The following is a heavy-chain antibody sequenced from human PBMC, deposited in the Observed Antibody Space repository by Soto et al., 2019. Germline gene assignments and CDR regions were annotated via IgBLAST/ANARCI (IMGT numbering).Heavy chain of an antibody. CDR3: ARDRREGYSYVSYYFDY. CDR2: IWYDGSNK. J-gene: IGHJ4*02. Sequence: QVQLVESGGGVVQPGRSLRLSCAASGFTFSSYGMHWVRQAPGKGLEWVAVIWYDGSNKYYADSVKGRFTISRDNSKNTLYLQMNSLRAEDTAVYYCARDRREGYSYVSYYFDYWGQGTLVTVSS. D-gene: IGHD5-18*01. V-gene: IGHV3-33*01. CDR1: GFTFSSYG.